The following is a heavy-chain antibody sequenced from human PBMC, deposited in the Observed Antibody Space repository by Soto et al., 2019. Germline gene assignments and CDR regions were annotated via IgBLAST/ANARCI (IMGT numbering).Heavy chain of an antibody. Sequence: EVQLVESGGGLVQPGGSLRLSCAASGFSFSSYGMHWVRQAPGKGLESVSVISSNGGSTYYAKSVKGRFTISRDNSKNTLFLQMGSLRAEDMAVYFCARRGEPHYYYMDVWGKGTTVTVSS. CDR2: ISSNGGST. D-gene: IGHD3-10*01. J-gene: IGHJ6*03. CDR1: GFSFSSYG. V-gene: IGHV3-64*01. CDR3: ARRGEPHYYYMDV.